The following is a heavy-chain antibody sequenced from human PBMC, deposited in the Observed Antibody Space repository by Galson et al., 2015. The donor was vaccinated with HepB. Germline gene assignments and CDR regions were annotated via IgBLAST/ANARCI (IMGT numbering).Heavy chain of an antibody. CDR1: GFTFSSYA. CDR2: ISGSGGST. D-gene: IGHD2-15*01. V-gene: IGHV3-23*01. CDR3: AKDSVVVAAIPNWYFDL. Sequence: SLRLSCAASGFTFSSYAMSWVRQAPGKGLEWVSAISGSGGSTYYADSVKGRFTISRDNSKNTLYLQMNSLRAEDTAVYYCAKDSVVVAAIPNWYFDLWGRGTLVTVSS. J-gene: IGHJ2*01.